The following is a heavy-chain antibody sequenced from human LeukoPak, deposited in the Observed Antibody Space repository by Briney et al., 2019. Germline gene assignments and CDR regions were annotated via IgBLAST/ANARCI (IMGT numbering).Heavy chain of an antibody. CDR1: GYTFTVYY. Sequence: ASVKVSFKAAGYTFTVYYMHWVRQAPGQGREGMGWINPNSGGTNYAQKFQGRVTMTRDTSISTAYMELSRLRSDDTAVYYCARVAGTRSWFDPWGQGTLVTVSS. CDR2: INPNSGGT. D-gene: IGHD6-19*01. J-gene: IGHJ5*02. V-gene: IGHV1-2*02. CDR3: ARVAGTRSWFDP.